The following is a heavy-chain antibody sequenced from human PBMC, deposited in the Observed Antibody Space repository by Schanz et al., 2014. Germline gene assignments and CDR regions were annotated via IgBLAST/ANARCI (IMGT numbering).Heavy chain of an antibody. CDR1: GGTFGRYT. V-gene: IGHV1-2*06. CDR3: ERELSGGTFDY. CDR2: INPNSGGT. J-gene: IGHJ4*03. Sequence: QVQLVQSGAEVKKPGSSVNVSCEASGGTFGRYTISWLRQAPGQGLEYMGRINPNSGGTNFAQKFQGRVTMTRDTSSTTAYMELNSLRSDDTAVYYCERELSGGTFDYWGQGTMVTVSS. D-gene: IGHD1-1*01.